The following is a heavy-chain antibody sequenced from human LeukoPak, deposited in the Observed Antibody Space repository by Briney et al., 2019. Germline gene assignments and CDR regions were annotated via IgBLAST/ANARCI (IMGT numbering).Heavy chain of an antibody. V-gene: IGHV3-7*01. CDR2: INLGGSQK. CDR1: GFTFSNYW. CDR3: ARKRPNYFDY. Sequence: HPGGSLRLSCAASGFTFSNYWMAWVRQAPGKGPEWVANINLGGSQKYYVDSVKGRFTISRDNAENSLYLQMNSLRAEDTALYYCARKRPNYFDYWGQGTLVTVSS. J-gene: IGHJ4*02.